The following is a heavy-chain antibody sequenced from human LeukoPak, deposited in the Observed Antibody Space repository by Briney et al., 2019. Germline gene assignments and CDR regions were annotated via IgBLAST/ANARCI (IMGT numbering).Heavy chain of an antibody. CDR3: ARENFWLPKYYYGMDV. J-gene: IGHJ6*02. CDR1: GGSIRSAAYY. CDR2: IYHSGST. D-gene: IGHD3-3*01. Sequence: SQTLSLTCTVSGGSIRSAAYYWSWIRQPPGKGLEWIGYIYHSGSTYYNPSLKSRVTISVDTSKNQFSLKLSSVTAADTAVYYCARENFWLPKYYYGMDVWGQGTTVTVSS. V-gene: IGHV4-31*03.